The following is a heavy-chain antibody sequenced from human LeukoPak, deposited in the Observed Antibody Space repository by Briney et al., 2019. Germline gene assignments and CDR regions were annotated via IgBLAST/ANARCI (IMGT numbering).Heavy chain of an antibody. D-gene: IGHD6-13*01. CDR2: INPNSGGT. J-gene: IGHJ5*02. V-gene: IGHV1-2*02. CDR3: ARGLGIAAAGPSP. Sequence: GASVKVSCKASGYTFTGYYMHWVRQAPGQGLEWMGWINPNSGGTDYAQKFQGRVTMTRDTSISTAYMELSSLRSDDTAVYYCARGLGIAAAGPSPWGQGTLVTVSS. CDR1: GYTFTGYY.